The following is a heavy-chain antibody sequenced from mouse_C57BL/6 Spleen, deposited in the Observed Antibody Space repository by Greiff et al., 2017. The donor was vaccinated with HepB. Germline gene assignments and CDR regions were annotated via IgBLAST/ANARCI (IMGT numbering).Heavy chain of an antibody. J-gene: IGHJ2*01. CDR3: ARGALLLRHFDY. Sequence: EVQLQQSGPELVKPGASVKMSCKASGYTFTDYNMHWVKQSHGKSLEWIGYINPNNGGTSYNQKFKGKATLTVNKSSSTAYMELRSLTSEDSAVYYCARGALLLRHFDYWGQGTTLTVSS. CDR2: INPNNGGT. V-gene: IGHV1-22*01. CDR1: GYTFTDYN. D-gene: IGHD1-1*01.